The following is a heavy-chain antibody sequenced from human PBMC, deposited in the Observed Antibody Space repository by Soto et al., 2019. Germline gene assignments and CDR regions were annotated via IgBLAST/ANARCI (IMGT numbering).Heavy chain of an antibody. V-gene: IGHV3-74*01. CDR2: INSDGSST. Sequence: GGSLRLSCAASGFTFTPYWMHWVRQAPGKGLVWVSLINSDGSSTGYADSVKGRFTISRDNAKNTLYLQMNNLRAEDTAVYYCARGPYGSASYLFDYWGQGTLVTVSS. D-gene: IGHD3-10*01. J-gene: IGHJ4*02. CDR1: GFTFTPYW. CDR3: ARGPYGSASYLFDY.